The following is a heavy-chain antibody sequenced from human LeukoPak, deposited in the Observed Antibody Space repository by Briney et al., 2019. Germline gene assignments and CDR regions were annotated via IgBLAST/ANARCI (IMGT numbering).Heavy chain of an antibody. CDR1: GFTFSSYA. Sequence: QPGRSLRLSCAASGFTFSSYAMHWVRQASGKGLEWVAVISYDGSNKYYADSVKGRFTISRDNSKNTLYLQMNSLRAEDTAVYYCAREDLYDYVWGSYRLNCFDYWGQGTLVTVSS. CDR3: AREDLYDYVWGSYRLNCFDY. V-gene: IGHV3-30-3*01. J-gene: IGHJ4*02. CDR2: ISYDGSNK. D-gene: IGHD3-16*02.